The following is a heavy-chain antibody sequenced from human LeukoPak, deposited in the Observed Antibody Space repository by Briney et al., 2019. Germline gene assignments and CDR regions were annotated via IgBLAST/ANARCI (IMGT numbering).Heavy chain of an antibody. CDR2: IIPILGIA. V-gene: IGHV1-69*04. D-gene: IGHD3-16*01. Sequence: SVKVSCKASVGTFSSYAISWVRQAAGRGLAWMGRIIPILGIANYAQKFQGRVTITAEKSTGTVYMELSSLRSEDTAVYYCASRHDGYDYYYGMDVWGQGTTVTVSS. CDR1: VGTFSSYA. CDR3: ASRHDGYDYYYGMDV. J-gene: IGHJ6*02.